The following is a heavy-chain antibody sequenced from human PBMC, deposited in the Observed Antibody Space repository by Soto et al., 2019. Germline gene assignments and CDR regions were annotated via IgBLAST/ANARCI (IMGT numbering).Heavy chain of an antibody. CDR1: GFTFSSYA. D-gene: IGHD1-26*01. CDR2: ISGRGGGT. V-gene: IGHV3-23*01. J-gene: IGHJ4*02. Sequence: GGSLTLSCAASGFTFSSYAMSWVRQAPGKGLEWVSSISGRGGGTYYADSVKGRFTFSRDNSKNTQYLQMNSLRAEDTAVYYVAKFGMATTKRSPPYYRDYWGQGA. CDR3: AKFGMATTKRSPPYYRDY.